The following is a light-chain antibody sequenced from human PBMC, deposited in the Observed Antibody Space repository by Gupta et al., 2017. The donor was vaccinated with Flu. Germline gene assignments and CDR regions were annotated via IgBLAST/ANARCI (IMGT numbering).Light chain of an antibody. Sequence: SLGERATINCKSSQSVLYSSNNKNYLAWFQHKPGQPPKLLIYWASTREPGVPDRFSGSGSGTDFTLTISSLQAEDVAVYYCQQYYSSPLTFGGGTKVEIK. J-gene: IGKJ4*01. CDR1: QSVLYSSNNKNY. V-gene: IGKV4-1*01. CDR3: QQYYSSPLT. CDR2: WAS.